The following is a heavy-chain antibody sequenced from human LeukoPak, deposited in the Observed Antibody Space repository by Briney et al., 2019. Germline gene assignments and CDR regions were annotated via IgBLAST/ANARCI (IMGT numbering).Heavy chain of an antibody. V-gene: IGHV1-69*05. CDR1: GGTFSSYA. Sequence: SVKVSCKASGGTFSSYAIIWVRQAPGQGLEWMGGIIPIFGTANYAHKFQGRVTITTDESTSTAYMELSSLRSEDTAVYYCARRIAAAGIDAFDIWGQGTMVTVSS. CDR2: IIPIFGTA. D-gene: IGHD6-13*01. CDR3: ARRIAAAGIDAFDI. J-gene: IGHJ3*02.